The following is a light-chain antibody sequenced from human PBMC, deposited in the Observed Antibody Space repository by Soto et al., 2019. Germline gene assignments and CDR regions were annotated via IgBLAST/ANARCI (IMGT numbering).Light chain of an antibody. V-gene: IGKV3-11*01. CDR2: DAS. CDR1: QSVSSY. Sequence: EIVLTQSPATLSLSPGEGATLSCRASQSVSSYLAWYQQKPGQAPRLLIYDASNRATGIPARFSGSGSGTDFTLTISGLQPEDFAVYYCQQRSTWPRTFGLGTKVEIK. J-gene: IGKJ1*01. CDR3: QQRSTWPRT.